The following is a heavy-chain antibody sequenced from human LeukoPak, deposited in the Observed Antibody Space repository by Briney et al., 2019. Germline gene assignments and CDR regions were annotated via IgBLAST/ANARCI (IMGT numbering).Heavy chain of an antibody. Sequence: GASVKVSCKASGYTFTGYYMHWVRQAPGQGLEWMGWINPNSGDTNYAQKCQGTVTVTRDTSISPAYMELSRLRSDDTAVYYCARVGSSGWYVHPTLDYWGQGTLVTVSS. CDR1: GYTFTGYY. D-gene: IGHD6-19*01. J-gene: IGHJ4*02. CDR2: INPNSGDT. V-gene: IGHV1-2*02. CDR3: ARVGSSGWYVHPTLDY.